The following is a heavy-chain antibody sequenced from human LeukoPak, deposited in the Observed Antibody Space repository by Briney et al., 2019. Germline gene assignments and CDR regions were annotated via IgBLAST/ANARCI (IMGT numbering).Heavy chain of an antibody. CDR1: GFTFSGSA. V-gene: IGHV3-73*01. CDR3: TRPVMITFGGVIVQDY. D-gene: IGHD3-16*02. CDR2: IRSKANSYAA. J-gene: IGHJ4*02. Sequence: GGSLRLSCAASGFTFSGSAMHWVRQASGKGLEWVGRIRSKANSYAAAYAASVKGRFTISRDDSKNTAYLQMNSLKTEDTAVYYCTRPVMITFGGVIVQDYWGQGTLVTVSS.